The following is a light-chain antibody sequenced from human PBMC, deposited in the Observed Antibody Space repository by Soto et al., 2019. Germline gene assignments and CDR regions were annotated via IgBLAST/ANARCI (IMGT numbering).Light chain of an antibody. CDR2: LAS. CDR1: QSLLFSNGYHY. V-gene: IGKV2-28*01. CDR3: MQALHNPLT. Sequence: DIVMTQSLLSLPVTPGEPASISCRSSQSLLFSNGYHYLDWYLQRPGQSPQLLIYLASIRASGVPDRFSGSGSGTDFTLKICRVEAEDVGDYYCMQALHNPLTFGGGTKVEMK. J-gene: IGKJ4*01.